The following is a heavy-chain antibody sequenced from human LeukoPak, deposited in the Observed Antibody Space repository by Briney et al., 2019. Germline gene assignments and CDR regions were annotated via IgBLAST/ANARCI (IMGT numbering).Heavy chain of an antibody. CDR3: ARGQRYSSGWYGDAFDI. D-gene: IGHD6-19*01. J-gene: IGHJ3*02. CDR1: GFTFSIYG. V-gene: IGHV3-21*05. CDR2: ISGNSDYI. Sequence: GGSLLLSCAASGFTFSIYGMNWVRQAPGKGLEGISYISGNSDYIYQADSVMGRFFISRDNAQNSLYLHMNSLRAEDTAVYYCARGQRYSSGWYGDAFDIWGQGTMVTVSS.